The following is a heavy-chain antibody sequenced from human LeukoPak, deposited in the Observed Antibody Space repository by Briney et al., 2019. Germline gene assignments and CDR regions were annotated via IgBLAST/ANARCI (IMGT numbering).Heavy chain of an antibody. CDR2: IYYSGST. D-gene: IGHD2-8*02. CDR3: AREGTGGYGWFDP. Sequence: SSETLSLTWTVSGGSISSYYWSWIRQPPGKGLEWIGYIYYSGSTNYNPSLKSRVTISVDTSKNQFSLKLSSVTAADTAVYYCAREGTGGYGWFDPWGQGTLVTVSS. J-gene: IGHJ5*02. V-gene: IGHV4-59*01. CDR1: GGSISSYY.